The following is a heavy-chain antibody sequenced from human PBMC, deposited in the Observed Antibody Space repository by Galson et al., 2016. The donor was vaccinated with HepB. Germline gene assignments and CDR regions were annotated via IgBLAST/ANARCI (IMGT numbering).Heavy chain of an antibody. CDR2: IYSDDSDT. Sequence: QSGAEVKKPGESLKISCEGSGYNFNDFWVVWVRQMPGKGLESMGHIYSDDSDTRYSPSFEGQVTISVDKSIRTAYLQWSSLKASDTAVYYFAGSYFYDSSGLTSDYWGQGTLVSVSS. V-gene: IGHV5-51*01. CDR1: GYNFNDFW. D-gene: IGHD3-22*01. CDR3: AGSYFYDSSGLTSDY. J-gene: IGHJ4*02.